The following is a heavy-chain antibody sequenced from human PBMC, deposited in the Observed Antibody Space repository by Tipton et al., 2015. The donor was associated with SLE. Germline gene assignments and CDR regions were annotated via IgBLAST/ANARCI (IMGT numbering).Heavy chain of an antibody. CDR3: ARRGSRVY. D-gene: IGHD3-10*01. Sequence: WVRQAPGKGLEWIGSIYYSGSTYYNPSLKSRVTISVDTSKNQFSLKLSSVTAADTAVYYCARRGSRVYWGQGTLVTVSS. J-gene: IGHJ4*02. CDR2: IYYSGST. V-gene: IGHV4-39*07.